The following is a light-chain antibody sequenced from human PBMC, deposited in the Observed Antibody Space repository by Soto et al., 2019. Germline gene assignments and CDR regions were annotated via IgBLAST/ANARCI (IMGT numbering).Light chain of an antibody. V-gene: IGKV1-5*03. CDR1: QTISNW. CDR2: KAS. CDR3: QQYNSFWT. Sequence: DIQMTQSPSTLSGSVGDRVTITCRASQTISNWLAWYQQKPGKAPKLLIYKASTLESGVPSRFSGSGSGTEFTLTISSLQPDDFATYYCQQYNSFWTFGLGTKVDI. J-gene: IGKJ1*01.